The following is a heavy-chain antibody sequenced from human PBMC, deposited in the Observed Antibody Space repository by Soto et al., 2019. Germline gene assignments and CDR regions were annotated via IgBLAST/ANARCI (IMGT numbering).Heavy chain of an antibody. CDR2: VYSSGST. Sequence: SETLSLTCTVSGDSISSNYWSWIRQPPGKGLEWVGYVYSSGSTKYNPSLKSRVTIPVDTPKNQFSLKLSSVTAADTAVYYCARDRSAAGYNWFDPWGQGTLVTVSS. CDR3: ARDRSAAGYNWFDP. V-gene: IGHV4-59*01. D-gene: IGHD6-13*01. J-gene: IGHJ5*02. CDR1: GDSISSNY.